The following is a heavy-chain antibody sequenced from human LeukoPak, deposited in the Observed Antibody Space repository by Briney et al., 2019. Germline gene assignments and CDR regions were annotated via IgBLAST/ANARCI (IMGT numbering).Heavy chain of an antibody. J-gene: IGHJ4*02. CDR3: AKGSGYDSSGYHDY. Sequence: GGSLRLSCAVSGFTFDDYAMHWVRQAPGKGLEWVPGISWNSGSIGYADSVKGRFTISRDNAKNSLYLQMNSLRAEDTALYYCAKGSGYDSSGYHDYWGQGTLVTVSS. V-gene: IGHV3-9*01. CDR1: GFTFDDYA. D-gene: IGHD3-22*01. CDR2: ISWNSGSI.